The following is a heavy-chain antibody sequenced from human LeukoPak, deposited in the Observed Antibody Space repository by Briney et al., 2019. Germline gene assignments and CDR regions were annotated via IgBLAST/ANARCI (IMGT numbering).Heavy chain of an antibody. Sequence: SVKVSCKASGGTFSSYTISWVRQAPGQGREWMGRIIPILGIANYAQKFQGRVTITADKSTSTAYMELSSLRSEDTAVYYCATLIPMSGYPYYYYYYYMDVWGKGTTVTVSS. V-gene: IGHV1-69*02. CDR3: ATLIPMSGYPYYYYYYYMDV. CDR1: GGTFSSYT. D-gene: IGHD3-3*01. CDR2: IIPILGIA. J-gene: IGHJ6*03.